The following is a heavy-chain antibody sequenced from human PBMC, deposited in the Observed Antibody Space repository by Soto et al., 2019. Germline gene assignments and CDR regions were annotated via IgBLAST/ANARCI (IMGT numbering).Heavy chain of an antibody. Sequence: RGSLRLSCAASGFTFSSYGMHWVRQAPGTGLEWVSFISDDGSNKYYGDSVKGRFTISIDNSKNTLYLQVNSLRAEDTAVYYCANGIPVAGSYYYYYGMDXWGPGTMVTAS. J-gene: IGHJ6*02. CDR3: ANGIPVAGSYYYYYGMDX. CDR2: ISDDGSNK. D-gene: IGHD6-19*01. CDR1: GFTFSSYG. V-gene: IGHV3-30*18.